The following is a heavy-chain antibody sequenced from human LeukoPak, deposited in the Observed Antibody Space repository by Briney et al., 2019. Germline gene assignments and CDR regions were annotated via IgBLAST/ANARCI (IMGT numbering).Heavy chain of an antibody. CDR3: ARGSSMTTDFDY. V-gene: IGHV1-8*03. J-gene: IGHJ4*02. D-gene: IGHD4-17*01. CDR2: MNPNSGDT. Sequence: ASVKVSCKASGYTFTGYYMHWVRQTPGQGLEWMGWMNPNSGDTGYAQKFQGRVTITRNTSISTAYMELSSLRSEDTAVYYCARGSSMTTDFDYWGQGTLVTVSS. CDR1: GYTFTGYY.